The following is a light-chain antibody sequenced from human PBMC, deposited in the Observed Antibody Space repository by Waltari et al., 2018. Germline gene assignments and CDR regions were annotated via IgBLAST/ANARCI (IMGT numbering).Light chain of an antibody. J-gene: IGKJ1*01. CDR2: GAS. V-gene: IGKV1-39*01. CDR3: QQSYSTPRT. CDR1: QTIDTY. Sequence: DIQMTQSPSSLSASVGDGITITCRASQTIDTYLNWYQQKPGKAPKLLIYGASNLQSGVPSRLSGSGSGTDFTLTISSLQAEDFATYYCQQSYSTPRTFGQGTMVEIK.